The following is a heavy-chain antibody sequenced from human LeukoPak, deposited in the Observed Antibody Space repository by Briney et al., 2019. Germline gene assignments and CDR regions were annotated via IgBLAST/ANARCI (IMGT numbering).Heavy chain of an antibody. D-gene: IGHD3-22*01. Sequence: PSETLSLTCTVSGGSISSGSYYWSWIRQPAGKGLEWIGRIYTSGSTNYNPSLKSRFTISVDTSKNKFSLKLSSVTAAATAVYYCARSLGYYYDSSGQYFDYWGQGTLVTVSS. J-gene: IGHJ4*02. V-gene: IGHV4-61*02. CDR1: GGSISSGSYY. CDR2: IYTSGST. CDR3: ARSLGYYYDSSGQYFDY.